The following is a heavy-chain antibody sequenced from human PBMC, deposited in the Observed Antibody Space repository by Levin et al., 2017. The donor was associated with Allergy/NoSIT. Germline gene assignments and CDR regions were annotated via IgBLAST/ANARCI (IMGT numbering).Heavy chain of an antibody. Sequence: LTCAASGFTFSSYDMHWVRQATGKGLEWVSAIGTAGDTYYPGSVKGRFTISRENAKNSLYLQMNSLRAGDTAVYYCARARGGSYLIDYWGQGTLVTVSS. CDR2: IGTAGDT. J-gene: IGHJ4*02. V-gene: IGHV3-13*01. CDR3: ARARGGSYLIDY. D-gene: IGHD1-26*01. CDR1: GFTFSSYD.